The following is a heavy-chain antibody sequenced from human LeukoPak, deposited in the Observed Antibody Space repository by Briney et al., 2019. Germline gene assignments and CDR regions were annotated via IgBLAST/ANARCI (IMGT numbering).Heavy chain of an antibody. CDR1: RFAFSSYA. CDR3: ARFDGANGYFDAFDI. V-gene: IGHV3-23*01. J-gene: IGHJ3*02. CDR2: ISSRGGDT. D-gene: IGHD1-1*01. Sequence: GGSLRLSCTASRFAFSSYAMSWVRQAPGKGLEWVSAISSRGGDTYYADSVRGRFTISRDNSKNTLYLQMNSLRAEDTVVYYCARFDGANGYFDAFDIWGQGTMVTVSS.